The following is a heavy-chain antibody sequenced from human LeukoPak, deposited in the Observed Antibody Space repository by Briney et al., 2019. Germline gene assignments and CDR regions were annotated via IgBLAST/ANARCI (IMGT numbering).Heavy chain of an antibody. Sequence: ASVKVSCKASGYTFTSYDINWVRQATGQGLEWMGWMNPNSGNTGYAQKFQGRVTMTRNTSISTAYMELSSLRSEDTAVYYCARGAYSSSWYIYSWFDPWGQGTLVTVSS. V-gene: IGHV1-8*01. CDR3: ARGAYSSSWYIYSWFDP. CDR2: MNPNSGNT. CDR1: GYTFTSYD. J-gene: IGHJ5*02. D-gene: IGHD6-13*01.